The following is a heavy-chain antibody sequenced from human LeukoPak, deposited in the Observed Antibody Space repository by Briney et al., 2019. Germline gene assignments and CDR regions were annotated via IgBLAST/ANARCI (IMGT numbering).Heavy chain of an antibody. J-gene: IGHJ4*02. V-gene: IGHV5-51*01. CDR3: AATSGFYESLDF. CDR2: IYPGDSGT. CDR1: AHTFSNYW. Sequence: GESLKISCRASAHTFSNYWIAWVRQLPGKGLESVGIIYPGDSGTRYSPSFQGQVTISVDMSSSTAYLQWNSLKASDTAMYYCAATSGFYESLDFWGQGTLVTVSS. D-gene: IGHD5-12*01.